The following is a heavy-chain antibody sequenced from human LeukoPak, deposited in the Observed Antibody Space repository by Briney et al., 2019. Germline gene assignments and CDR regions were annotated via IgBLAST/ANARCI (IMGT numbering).Heavy chain of an antibody. Sequence: KPSETLSLTCAVYGGSFSGYYWSWIRQPPGKGLEWIGSIYYSGSTYYNPSLKSRVTISVDTSKNQFSLKLSSVTAADTAVYYCALAGSSSWYFVRYYYYMDVWGKGTTVTVSS. J-gene: IGHJ6*03. V-gene: IGHV4-34*01. CDR3: ALAGSSSWYFVRYYYYMDV. CDR2: IYYSGST. D-gene: IGHD6-13*01. CDR1: GGSFSGYY.